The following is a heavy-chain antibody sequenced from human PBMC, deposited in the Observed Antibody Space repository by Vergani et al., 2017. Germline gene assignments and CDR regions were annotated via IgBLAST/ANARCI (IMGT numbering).Heavy chain of an antibody. V-gene: IGHV3-21*04. CDR3: ASFRGVAVAGRSKFDY. CDR1: GFTFSSYS. Sequence: EVQLVESGGGLVKPGGSLRLSCAASGFTFSSYSMNWVRQAPGKGLEWVSSISSSSSYIYYADSVKGRFTISRDNAKNSLYLQMNSLRAEDTAVYYCASFRGVAVAGRSKFDYWGQGTLVTVSS. D-gene: IGHD6-19*01. CDR2: ISSSSSYI. J-gene: IGHJ4*02.